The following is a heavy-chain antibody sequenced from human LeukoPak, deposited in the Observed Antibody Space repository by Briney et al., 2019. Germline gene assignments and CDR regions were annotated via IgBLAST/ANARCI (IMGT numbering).Heavy chain of an antibody. D-gene: IGHD3-22*01. J-gene: IGHJ4*02. CDR2: ISGSGGGT. CDR3: AKPHSYDSSGYYYRGADY. CDR1: GFTFSSYA. Sequence: PGGSLRLSCAASGFTFSSYAMSWVRQAPGKGLEWVSAISGSGGGTYYADSVKGRFTISRDNSKNTLYLRMNSLRAEDTAVYYCAKPHSYDSSGYYYRGADYWGQGTLVPVSS. V-gene: IGHV3-23*01.